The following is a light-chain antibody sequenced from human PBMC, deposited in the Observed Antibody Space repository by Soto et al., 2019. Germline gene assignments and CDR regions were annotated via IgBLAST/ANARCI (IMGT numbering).Light chain of an antibody. CDR3: SSYTSSSTLA. CDR1: SSDVGGYNY. CDR2: DVS. J-gene: IGLJ2*01. Sequence: QSALTQPASVSGSPGQSITISCTGTSSDVGGYNYVSWYQQHPGKAPKLMIYDVSNRSSGVSNRFSGSKSGNTASLTISGLQAEDEADYYCSSYTSSSTLAFGGGTKVTVL. V-gene: IGLV2-14*01.